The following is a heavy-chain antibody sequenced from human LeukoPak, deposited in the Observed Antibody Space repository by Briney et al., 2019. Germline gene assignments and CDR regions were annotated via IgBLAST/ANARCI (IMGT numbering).Heavy chain of an antibody. CDR2: INPNSGGT. CDR1: GYTFTSNY. Sequence: ASVKVSCKAFGYTFTSNYMHWVRQAPGQGLEWMGWINPNSGGTNYAQKFQGRVTMTRDTSINTSYMDLSRLRSDDTAVYYCARGGDSSSWFTSPDYWGQGTLVTVSS. V-gene: IGHV1-2*02. CDR3: ARGGDSSSWFTSPDY. D-gene: IGHD6-13*01. J-gene: IGHJ4*02.